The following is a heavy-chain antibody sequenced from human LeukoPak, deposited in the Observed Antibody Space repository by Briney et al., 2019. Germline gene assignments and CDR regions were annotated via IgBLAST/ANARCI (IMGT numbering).Heavy chain of an antibody. V-gene: IGHV4-39*01. CDR2: IYYSGSA. J-gene: IGHJ2*01. CDR1: GGSISSSSYY. CDR3: ARLASHGDYAHWCFDL. D-gene: IGHD4-17*01. Sequence: PSETLSLTCAVAGGSISSSSYYWGWVRQPPGKGLEWIANIYYSGSAYYNPSLKSRVSISVDTSKNQFSLKLTSVTAADTAVYYCARLASHGDYAHWCFDLWGRGTLVSVSS.